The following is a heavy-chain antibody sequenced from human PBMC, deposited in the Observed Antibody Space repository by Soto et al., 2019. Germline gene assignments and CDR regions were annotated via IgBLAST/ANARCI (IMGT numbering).Heavy chain of an antibody. CDR1: GGSVSSSTYY. CDR3: ARHHGTYYDAFDI. D-gene: IGHD1-1*01. Sequence: QLQLQESGPGLVKPSETLSLTCTVAGGSVSSSTYYWGWIRQPPGKGLEWIATFYYSGSTYHNPSLNIRFTISADTSKNHFSLKLSSVTATDTAVYYCARHHGTYYDAFDIWGQGTMVTGSS. J-gene: IGHJ3*02. V-gene: IGHV4-39*01. CDR2: FYYSGST.